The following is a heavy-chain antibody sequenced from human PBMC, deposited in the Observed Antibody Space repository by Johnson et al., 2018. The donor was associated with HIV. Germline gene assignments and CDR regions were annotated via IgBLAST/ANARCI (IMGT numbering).Heavy chain of an antibody. CDR1: GFTFDDYG. V-gene: IGHV3-20*04. CDR2: INWNGGRT. Sequence: VQLVESGGGVVRPGGSLRLSCAASGFTFDDYGMSWVRQAPGKGLEWVSGINWNGGRTVYADSVKGRFTISRDNFKNTLYLQMGSLTAEDMAVYYCARRRYSTSWQEAFDIWGRGTMVTVSS. D-gene: IGHD6-13*01. CDR3: ARRRYSTSWQEAFDI. J-gene: IGHJ3*02.